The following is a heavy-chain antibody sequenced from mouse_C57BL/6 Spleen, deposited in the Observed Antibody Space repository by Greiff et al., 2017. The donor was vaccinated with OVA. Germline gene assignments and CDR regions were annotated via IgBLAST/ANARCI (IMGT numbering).Heavy chain of an antibody. Sequence: QVQLQQPGAELVRPGTSVKLSCKASGYTFTSYWMHWVKQRPGQGLEWIGVIDPSDSYTNYNQKFKGKATLTVDTSSSTAYMQLSSLTSEDSAVYYCATGQLRRYYYAMDYWGQGTSVTVSS. V-gene: IGHV1-59*01. CDR3: ATGQLRRYYYAMDY. D-gene: IGHD3-2*02. CDR1: GYTFTSYW. CDR2: IDPSDSYT. J-gene: IGHJ4*01.